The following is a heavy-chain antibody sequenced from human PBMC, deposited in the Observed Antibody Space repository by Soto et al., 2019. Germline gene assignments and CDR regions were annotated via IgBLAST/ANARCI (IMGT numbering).Heavy chain of an antibody. Sequence: QVQLQESGPGLVTPSQTLSLTCTVYGGSISRGSYYWSWIRQHPGKGLEWIGYIYYSGSTYYNPFLKSRVTISVDTSKNQFSLKLSSVTAADTAVDYCARERSASADLWGRGTLVTVSS. CDR1: GGSISRGSYY. V-gene: IGHV4-31*03. D-gene: IGHD6-19*01. J-gene: IGHJ2*01. CDR3: ARERSASADL. CDR2: IYYSGST.